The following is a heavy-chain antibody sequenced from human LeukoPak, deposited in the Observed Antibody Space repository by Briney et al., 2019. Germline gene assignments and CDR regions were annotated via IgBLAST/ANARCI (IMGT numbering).Heavy chain of an antibody. D-gene: IGHD6-19*01. J-gene: IGHJ4*02. V-gene: IGHV3-21*01. CDR2: ISSSSSYI. CDR1: GFTFSSYS. Sequence: GGALRLSCAASGFTFSSYSMNWVRQAPGKGLEWVSSISSSSSYIYYADSMKGRFTISRDNAKNSLYLQMNSLRAEDTAVYYCDRGPYSSGWYDFDYWGQGTLVTVSS. CDR3: DRGPYSSGWYDFDY.